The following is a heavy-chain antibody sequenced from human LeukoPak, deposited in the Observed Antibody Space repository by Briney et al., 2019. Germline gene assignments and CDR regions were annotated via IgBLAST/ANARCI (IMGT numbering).Heavy chain of an antibody. J-gene: IGHJ3*02. V-gene: IGHV3-23*01. CDR3: AKEHSSSFDAFDI. Sequence: QAGGSLRLSCAASGFTFSSYAMGWVRQAPGKGLEWVSAISGSGGSTYYADSVKGRFTISRDNSKNTLYLQMNSLRAEDTAVYYCAKEHSSSFDAFDIWGQGTMVTVSS. D-gene: IGHD6-13*01. CDR2: ISGSGGST. CDR1: GFTFSSYA.